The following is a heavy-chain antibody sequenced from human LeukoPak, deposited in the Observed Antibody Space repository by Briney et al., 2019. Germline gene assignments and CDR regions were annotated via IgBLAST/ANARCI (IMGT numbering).Heavy chain of an antibody. CDR1: GFTVSSNY. CDR3: ATSYDSGSNYGYGMDV. D-gene: IGHD3-10*01. V-gene: IGHV3-53*01. CDR2: IYSGGTT. J-gene: IGHJ6*02. Sequence: GGSLRLSCAASGFTVSSNYMSWVRQAPGKGLEWVSVIYSGGTTYYADSVKGRFTISRDNYKNTLYLQMNSLRADDTAVYYCATSYDSGSNYGYGMDVWGQGTTVTVSS.